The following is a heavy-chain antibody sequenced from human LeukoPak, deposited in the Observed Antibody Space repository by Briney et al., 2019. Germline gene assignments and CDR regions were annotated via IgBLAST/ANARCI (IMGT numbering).Heavy chain of an antibody. J-gene: IGHJ4*02. CDR2: IYYSGST. CDR1: GFTFSSYS. D-gene: IGHD6-19*01. CDR3: ARHSYSSGWYGGIIDY. V-gene: IGHV4-59*08. Sequence: GSLRLSCAASGFTFSSYSMNWVRQAPGKGLEWIGYIYYSGSTNYNPSLKSRVTISVDTSKNQFPLKLSSVTAADTAVYYCARHSYSSGWYGGIIDYWGQGTLVTVSS.